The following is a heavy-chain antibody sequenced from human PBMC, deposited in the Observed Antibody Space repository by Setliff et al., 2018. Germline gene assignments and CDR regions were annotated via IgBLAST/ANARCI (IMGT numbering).Heavy chain of an antibody. J-gene: IGHJ3*02. D-gene: IGHD3-22*01. Sequence: SETLSLTCTVSGGSISSYYWSWIRQPAGKGLEWIGRIYTSGSTNYNPSLKSRVTISVDTSKNQFSLKLSSVTAADTAVYYCARVGYYDSSGYSFAFDIWGQGTMVTVSS. CDR1: GGSISSYY. V-gene: IGHV4-4*07. CDR3: ARVGYYDSSGYSFAFDI. CDR2: IYTSGST.